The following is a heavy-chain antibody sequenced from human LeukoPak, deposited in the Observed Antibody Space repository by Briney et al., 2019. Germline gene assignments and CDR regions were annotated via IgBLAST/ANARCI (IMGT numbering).Heavy chain of an antibody. CDR3: IPPAAGLRRTISTEYFQH. CDR2: ISSSGETI. CDR1: GLTFSSYD. Sequence: GGSLRLSCAAAGLTFSSYDMYWVRQAPGKGLEWVAYISSSGETIYYAASVKGRFTISRDNANKSLYLRMNSLRVEDTAIYYCIPPAAGLRRTISTEYFQHWGQGALVTVSP. V-gene: IGHV3-48*03. J-gene: IGHJ1*01. D-gene: IGHD2-2*01.